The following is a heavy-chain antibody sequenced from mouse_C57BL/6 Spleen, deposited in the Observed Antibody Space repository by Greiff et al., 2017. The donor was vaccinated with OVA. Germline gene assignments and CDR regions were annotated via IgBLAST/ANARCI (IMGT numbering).Heavy chain of an antibody. J-gene: IGHJ4*01. CDR3: ARITTVAPYAMDY. D-gene: IGHD1-1*01. Sequence: EVHLVESGGGLVKPGGSLTLSCAASGFTFSDYGMHWVRQAPEKGLEWVAYISSGSSTIYYADTVNGRVTISRDNAKNTLFLQMTSLRSEDTAMYYCARITTVAPYAMDYWGQGTSVTVSS. CDR1: GFTFSDYG. V-gene: IGHV5-17*01. CDR2: ISSGSSTI.